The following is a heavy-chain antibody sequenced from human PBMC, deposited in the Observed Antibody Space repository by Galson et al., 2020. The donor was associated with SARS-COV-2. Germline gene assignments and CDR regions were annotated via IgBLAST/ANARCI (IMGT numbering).Heavy chain of an antibody. D-gene: IGHD7-27*01. CDR1: GFTVSSNY. CDR3: ARDPPDGNRGNCDY. Sequence: GGSLRLSCAASGFTVSSNYMSWVRQAPGKGLECVSVIYSGGTTYYADSVKGRFIISRDNAQNTLYLQMNSLRAEDTAVYYCARDPPDGNRGNCDYWGQGTLVTVS. V-gene: IGHV3-53*01. J-gene: IGHJ4*02. CDR2: IYSGGTT.